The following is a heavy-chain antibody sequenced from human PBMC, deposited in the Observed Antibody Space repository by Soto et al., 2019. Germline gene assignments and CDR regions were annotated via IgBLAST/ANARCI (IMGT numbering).Heavy chain of an antibody. J-gene: IGHJ4*02. Sequence: EVQLVESGGGLVQPGGSLKLSCVASGFTFSGSAMHWVRQASGKGLEWVGRIRNKANSYGTAYAASVKGRFTISRDDSNNTAYLQMNSLKTEDTAVYYCTSHSPEDMIRKWGQGTLVTVSS. CDR2: IRNKANSYGT. CDR1: GFTFSGSA. D-gene: IGHD2-15*01. V-gene: IGHV3-73*02. CDR3: TSHSPEDMIRK.